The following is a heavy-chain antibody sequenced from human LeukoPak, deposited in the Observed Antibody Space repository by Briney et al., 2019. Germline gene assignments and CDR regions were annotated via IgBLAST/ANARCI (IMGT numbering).Heavy chain of an antibody. D-gene: IGHD6-13*01. V-gene: IGHV3-21*04. CDR2: ISSSSSYI. CDR1: GFTFSSYS. J-gene: IGHJ4*02. Sequence: GGSLRLSCAASGFTFSSYSMNWVRQAPGKGLEWVSSISSSSSYIYYADSVKGRFTISRDNAKNSLYLQMNSLRAEDTAVYYCAAIAAAGTPDYWGQGTLVTVSS. CDR3: AAIAAAGTPDY.